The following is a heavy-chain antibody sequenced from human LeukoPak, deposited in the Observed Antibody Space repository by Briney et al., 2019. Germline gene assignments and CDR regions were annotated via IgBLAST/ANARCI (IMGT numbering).Heavy chain of an antibody. CDR2: ISSSSSYI. V-gene: IGHV3-21*01. Sequence: GGSLRLSCAASGFTFSSYSMNWVRQAPGKGLEWVSSISSSSSYIYYADSVKGRFTISRDNAKNSLYLQMNSLRAEDTAVYYCARVWFGELRVGAFDIWGQGTMVTVSS. CDR1: GFTFSSYS. J-gene: IGHJ3*02. CDR3: ARVWFGELRVGAFDI. D-gene: IGHD3-10*01.